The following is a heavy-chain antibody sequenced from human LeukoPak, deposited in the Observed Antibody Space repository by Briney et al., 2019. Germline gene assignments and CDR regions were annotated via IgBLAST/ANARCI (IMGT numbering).Heavy chain of an antibody. V-gene: IGHV1-69*01. Sequence: ASVRVSCKASGGTFSSYAISWVRQAPGQGLEWMGGIIPIFGTANSAQKFQGRVTITADESTSTAYMELSSLRSEDTAVYYCARAPVVGSGYYYDYWGQGTLVTVSS. CDR1: GGTFSSYA. D-gene: IGHD3-22*01. CDR3: ARAPVVGSGYYYDY. J-gene: IGHJ4*02. CDR2: IIPIFGTA.